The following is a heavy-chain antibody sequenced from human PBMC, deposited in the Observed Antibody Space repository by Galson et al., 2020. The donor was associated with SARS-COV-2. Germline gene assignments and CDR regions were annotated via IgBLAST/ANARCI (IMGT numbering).Heavy chain of an antibody. V-gene: IGHV4-30-2*01. Sequence: ETSETLSLTCAVSGGSISSGGYSWSWIRQPPGKGPEWIGYIYHSGNTHYNPSLKSRVTISVDRSKSQFSLKLSSVTAADTAVYCCARDQGLTVICFDPGGQGTLVTVSS. J-gene: IGHJ5*02. CDR2: IYHSGNT. CDR3: ARDQGLTVICFDP. CDR1: GGSISSGGYS. D-gene: IGHD1-20*01.